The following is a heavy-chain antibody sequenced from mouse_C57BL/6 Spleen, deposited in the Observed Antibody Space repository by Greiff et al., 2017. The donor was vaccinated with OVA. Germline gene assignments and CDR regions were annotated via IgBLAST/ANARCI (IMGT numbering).Heavy chain of an antibody. J-gene: IGHJ2*01. CDR3: ARTHYYGSLDY. Sequence: EVKLEQPGGGLVKPGGSLKLSCAASGFTFSDYGMHWVRQAPEQGLEWVAYISSGSSTIYYADPVTGRSTISIDNAKSTWCVQMTSLRSEDTAMYYCARTHYYGSLDYGGQGTTLTVAS. D-gene: IGHD1-1*01. CDR2: ISSGSSTI. CDR1: GFTFSDYG. V-gene: IGHV5-17*01.